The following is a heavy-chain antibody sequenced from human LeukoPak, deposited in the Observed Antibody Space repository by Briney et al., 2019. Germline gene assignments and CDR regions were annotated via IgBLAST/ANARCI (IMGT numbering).Heavy chain of an antibody. J-gene: IGHJ4*02. CDR1: NYTFSDYD. V-gene: IGHV1-18*01. CDR3: ARDNGDYWFNY. Sequence: ASVRVSCKASNYTFSDYDVTWVRQAPGQGLEWMGWVSKYTGNADYAPKFQGRVSMTTDTSTRTAYMELRSLRPDDTAVYYCARDNGDYWFNYWGQGTLVTVSS. D-gene: IGHD4-17*01. CDR2: VSKYTGNA.